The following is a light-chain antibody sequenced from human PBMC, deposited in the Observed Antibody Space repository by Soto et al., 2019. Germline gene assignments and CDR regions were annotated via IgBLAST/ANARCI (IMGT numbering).Light chain of an antibody. CDR1: NTDVGGYNY. Sequence: QSVLTQPASVSGSPGQSITISCTGTNTDVGGYNYVSWYQQHPGKAPKLMIYEVSNRPSGVSNRFSGSKSGNTASLTIAGLQPEHEADYYCSSYTSSSTYAFGTGTKVTVL. J-gene: IGLJ1*01. CDR3: SSYTSSSTYA. CDR2: EVS. V-gene: IGLV2-14*01.